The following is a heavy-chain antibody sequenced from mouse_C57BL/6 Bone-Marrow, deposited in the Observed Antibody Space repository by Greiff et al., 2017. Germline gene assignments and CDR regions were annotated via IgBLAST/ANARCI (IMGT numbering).Heavy chain of an antibody. CDR2: IDPNSGGT. J-gene: IGHJ4*01. V-gene: IGHV1-72*01. CDR3: AKEESLTYYSNYGAMDY. CDR1: GYTFTSYW. Sequence: QVQLQQPGAELVKPGASVKLSCKASGYTFTSYWMHWVKQRPGRGLEWIGRIDPNSGGTKYNEKFKSKATLTVDKPSSTAYMQLSSLTSEDSAVYYCAKEESLTYYSNYGAMDYWGQGTSVTVSS. D-gene: IGHD2-5*01.